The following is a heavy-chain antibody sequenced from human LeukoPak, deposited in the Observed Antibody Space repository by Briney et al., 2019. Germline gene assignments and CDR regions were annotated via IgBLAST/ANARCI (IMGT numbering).Heavy chain of an antibody. CDR2: IKGDGSVQ. D-gene: IGHD6-19*01. CDR3: TRGKLGSGWYVDY. CDR1: GFTFSTSW. J-gene: IGHJ4*02. V-gene: IGHV3-7*02. Sequence: GGSLRLSCVASGFTFSTSWMNWVRQAPGKGLEWVANIKGDGSVQSYVDSVKGRFTISRDNAKNSLFLQMNSLRDEDTAVYYCTRGKLGSGWYVDYWGQGTLVTVSS.